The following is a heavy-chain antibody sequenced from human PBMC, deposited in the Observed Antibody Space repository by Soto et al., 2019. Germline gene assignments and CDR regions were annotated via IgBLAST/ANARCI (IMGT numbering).Heavy chain of an antibody. J-gene: IGHJ4*02. CDR2: IYSGGST. CDR1: GFTVSSNY. Sequence: HPGGSLRLSCAASGFTVSSNYMSWVRQAPGKGLEWVSVIYSGGSTYYADSVKGRFTISRDNSKNTLYLQMNSLRAEDTAVYYCASVTSGSYYYHYWGQGTLVTVSS. CDR3: ASVTSGSYYYHY. V-gene: IGHV3-53*01. D-gene: IGHD1-26*01.